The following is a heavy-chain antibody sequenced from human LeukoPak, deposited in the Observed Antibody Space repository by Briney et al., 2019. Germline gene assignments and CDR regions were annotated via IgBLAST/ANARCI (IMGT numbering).Heavy chain of an antibody. CDR3: ARVRQGLYSSSWYDGGPDY. D-gene: IGHD6-13*01. Sequence: GGSLRLSCAASGFTFSSYAMSWVRQAPGKGLEWVSAISGSGGSTYYADSMKGRFTISRDNAKNSLYLQMNSLRAEDTAVYYCARVRQGLYSSSWYDGGPDYWGQGTLVTVSS. CDR1: GFTFSSYA. V-gene: IGHV3-23*01. J-gene: IGHJ4*02. CDR2: ISGSGGST.